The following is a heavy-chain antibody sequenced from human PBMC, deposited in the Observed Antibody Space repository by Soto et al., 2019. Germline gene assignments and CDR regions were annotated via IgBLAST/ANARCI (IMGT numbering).Heavy chain of an antibody. Sequence: SETLSLTCSVFGDSISSRSYYWAWIRRPPGKGLEWIASISYTGNTYYNPSLTSRAAISGDTSKNQFSLKLSFVTAADTAVYYCARFSWYDGDSITNYYMDFWGKGATVTVSS. J-gene: IGHJ6*03. CDR2: ISYTGNT. CDR3: ARFSWYDGDSITNYYMDF. V-gene: IGHV4-39*01. CDR1: GDSISSRSYY. D-gene: IGHD6-13*01.